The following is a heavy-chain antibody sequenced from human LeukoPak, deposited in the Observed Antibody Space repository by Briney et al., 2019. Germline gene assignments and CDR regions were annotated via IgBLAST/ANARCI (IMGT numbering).Heavy chain of an antibody. CDR1: GYTFTGYY. Sequence: ASVMVSCKASGYTFTGYYMHWVRQAPGQGLEWMGCLNPNTGATRYAQKFQGRVTMTRDTSISTAFMGLSTLTSDDTAMYFCARDFETIVLSPVGWGQGTLVTVSS. D-gene: IGHD1-1*01. CDR3: ARDFETIVLSPVG. CDR2: LNPNTGAT. J-gene: IGHJ4*02. V-gene: IGHV1-2*02.